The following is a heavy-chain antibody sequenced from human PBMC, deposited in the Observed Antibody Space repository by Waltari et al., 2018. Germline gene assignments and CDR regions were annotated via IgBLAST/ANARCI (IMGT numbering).Heavy chain of an antibody. Sequence: QVQLQESGSGLVKPSETLSLTCTVSGGSISSYYWSWIRQPPGKGLEWIGYIYYIGSTNFTPSLKSRVTISVDTSKNQVSLKLSSVTAADTAVYYCARVTFSGLDYWGQGTLVTVSS. CDR3: ARVTFSGLDY. D-gene: IGHD6-19*01. J-gene: IGHJ4*02. V-gene: IGHV4-59*01. CDR1: GGSISSYY. CDR2: IYYIGST.